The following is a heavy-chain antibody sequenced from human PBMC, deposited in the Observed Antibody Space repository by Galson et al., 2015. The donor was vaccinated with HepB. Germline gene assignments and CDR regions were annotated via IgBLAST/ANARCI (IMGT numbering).Heavy chain of an antibody. V-gene: IGHV1-69*13. Sequence: SVTVSCKASGGTFSSYAISWVRQAPGQGLEWMGGIIPIFGIANYAQKFQGRVTITADESTSTAYMELSSLRSEDTAVYYCARGSYGYFPPVFYYYGMDVWGQGTTVTVSS. J-gene: IGHJ6*02. CDR3: ARGSYGYFPPVFYYYGMDV. CDR2: IIPIFGIA. D-gene: IGHD5-18*01. CDR1: GGTFSSYA.